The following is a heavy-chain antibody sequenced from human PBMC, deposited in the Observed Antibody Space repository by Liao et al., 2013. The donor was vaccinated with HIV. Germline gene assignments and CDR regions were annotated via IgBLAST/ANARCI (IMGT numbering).Heavy chain of an antibody. CDR3: ARGTTRGFWSGYYDYYYYMDV. CDR2: IHTSGST. Sequence: QVQLQESGPGLVKPSQTLSLTCTVSGGSINSGNYYWSWIRQPAGKGLEWIGRIHTSGSTNYNPSLKSRVTISVDTSKNQFSLKLSSVTAADTAVYYCARGTTRGFWSGYYDYYYYMDVWGKGTTVTVSS. CDR1: GGSINSGNYY. D-gene: IGHD3-3*01. J-gene: IGHJ6*03. V-gene: IGHV4-61*02.